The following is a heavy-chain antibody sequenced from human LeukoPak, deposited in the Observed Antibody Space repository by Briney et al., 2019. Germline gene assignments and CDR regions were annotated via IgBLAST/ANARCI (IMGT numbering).Heavy chain of an antibody. D-gene: IGHD3-22*01. CDR2: IWYDGSNK. Sequence: GGSLRLSCAASGFTFSSYGMHWVRQAPGKGLEWVAVIWYDGSNKYYGDSVKGRFTISRDNSKNTLYLQMNSLRAEDTAVYYCARARGVSTGYRPIDYWGQGTLVTVSS. CDR3: ARARGVSTGYRPIDY. CDR1: GFTFSSYG. J-gene: IGHJ4*02. V-gene: IGHV3-33*01.